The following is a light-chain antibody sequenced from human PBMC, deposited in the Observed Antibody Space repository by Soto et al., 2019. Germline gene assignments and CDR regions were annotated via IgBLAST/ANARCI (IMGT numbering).Light chain of an antibody. Sequence: QSVLTQPASVSESPGQSITISCSGTSSDVGSYDHVAWYQQFPGKTPKLMIYEVSNRPSGVSSRFSGSKSGNTASLTISGLQAEDEADYYCISYTGSSTSYVFGSGTKLTVL. CDR2: EVS. J-gene: IGLJ1*01. CDR3: ISYTGSSTSYV. V-gene: IGLV2-14*01. CDR1: SSDVGSYDH.